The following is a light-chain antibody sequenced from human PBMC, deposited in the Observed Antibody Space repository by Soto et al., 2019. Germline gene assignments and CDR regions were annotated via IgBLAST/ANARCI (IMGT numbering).Light chain of an antibody. CDR2: DAS. Sequence: EIVLTQSPATLSLSPGERATLSCRASQSVGIYLAWYQQKAGQAPRLLIYDASKRATGIPARFSGSGSGTDLPPPHNSLGPGSYAVYYCQQRDNGVTFGPGTKVDIK. CDR3: QQRDNGVT. V-gene: IGKV3-11*01. J-gene: IGKJ3*01. CDR1: QSVGIY.